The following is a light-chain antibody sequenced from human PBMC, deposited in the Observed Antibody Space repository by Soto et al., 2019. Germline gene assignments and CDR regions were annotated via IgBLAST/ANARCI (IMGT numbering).Light chain of an antibody. V-gene: IGKV3-15*01. J-gene: IGKJ1*01. CDR1: QSVSSSY. CDR2: GAS. CDR3: QQHNNWSRT. Sequence: QCPRTLTLSPGERATLSCRASQSVSSSYLAWYQQKPGQAPMLLIYGASTRATGIPARFSGSGSGTEFTLTISSLQSEDVAVYDFQQHNNWSRTFGQGTKVDIK.